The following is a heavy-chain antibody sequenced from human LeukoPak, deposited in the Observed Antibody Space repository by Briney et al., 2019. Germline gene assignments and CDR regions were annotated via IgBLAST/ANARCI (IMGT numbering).Heavy chain of an antibody. CDR3: ARDGRAGSLFAY. CDR2: IYSSGET. V-gene: IGHV4-4*07. Sequence: SETLSLTCTVSGGSINTYYWTWIRQPAGKGLEWIGRIYSSGETNYNPSLNSRVTISVDTSKNQFSLKLSSVTAADTAIYYCARDGRAGSLFAYWGQGTLVTVSS. D-gene: IGHD6-19*01. J-gene: IGHJ4*02. CDR1: GGSINTYY.